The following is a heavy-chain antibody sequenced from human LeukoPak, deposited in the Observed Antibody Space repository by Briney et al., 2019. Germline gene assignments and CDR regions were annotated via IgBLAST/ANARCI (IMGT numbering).Heavy chain of an antibody. CDR3: AREGIQLWPSDY. Sequence: SETLSPTCTVSGYSISGHNYWGWIRQPPGKGLEWIGTIYHSGSTYYNPSLKSRVTISVDTSKNQFSLKLSSVTAADTAVYYCAREGIQLWPSDYWGQGTLVTVSS. J-gene: IGHJ4*02. D-gene: IGHD5-18*01. CDR1: GYSISGHNY. CDR2: IYHSGST. V-gene: IGHV4-38-2*02.